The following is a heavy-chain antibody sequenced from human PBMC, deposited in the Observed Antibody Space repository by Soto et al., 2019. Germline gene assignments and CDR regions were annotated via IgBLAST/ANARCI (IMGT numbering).Heavy chain of an antibody. Sequence: GASVKVSCKASGYTFTSYGISWVRQAPGQGLEWMGWISAYNGNTNYAQKLQGRVTMTTDTSTSTAYMELRSLRSDDTAVYYCARVVWFGELLPRFMDVWGKGTTVTVSS. D-gene: IGHD3-10*01. CDR1: GYTFTSYG. V-gene: IGHV1-18*01. CDR2: ISAYNGNT. J-gene: IGHJ6*04. CDR3: ARVVWFGELLPRFMDV.